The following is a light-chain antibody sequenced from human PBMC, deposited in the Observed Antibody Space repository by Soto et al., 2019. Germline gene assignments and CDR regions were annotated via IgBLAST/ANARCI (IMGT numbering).Light chain of an antibody. CDR2: KAS. CDR1: QSISNW. CDR3: QQFNTYPFT. V-gene: IGKV1-5*03. Sequence: DIQMTQSPSTLSASVGDRVTITCRASQSISNWLAWYQQKPGKAPKLLIYKASSLESGVLSRFSGSGSGTEFTLTVSSLQPDDFATYYCQQFNTYPFTFGPGTKVDLK. J-gene: IGKJ3*01.